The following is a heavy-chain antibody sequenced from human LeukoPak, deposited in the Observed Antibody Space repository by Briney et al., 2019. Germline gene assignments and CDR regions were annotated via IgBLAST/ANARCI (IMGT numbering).Heavy chain of an antibody. CDR2: INHSRTT. CDR3: ARDVDATSGRFDP. D-gene: IGHD2-15*01. V-gene: IGHV4-34*01. Sequence: SETLSLTCAVYGGSFSGYYWSWIRQPPGKGLEWIGGINHSRTTNYNPSLKSRVTISVDTSKNQFSLKLSSVTAADTAVYYCARDVDATSGRFDPWGQGTLVTVSS. CDR1: GGSFSGYY. J-gene: IGHJ5*02.